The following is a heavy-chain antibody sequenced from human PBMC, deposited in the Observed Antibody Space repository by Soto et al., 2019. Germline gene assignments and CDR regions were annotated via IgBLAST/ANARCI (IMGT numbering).Heavy chain of an antibody. CDR3: ARSPNLYYYGSGRSDAFHL. J-gene: IGHJ3*01. CDR2: IDPSDSYT. V-gene: IGHV5-10-1*01. Sequence: GESLKISCKGSGYSFTSYRISWVRQMPGKGLEWMGRIDPSDSYTNYSPSFQGHVTISADKSISTAYLQWSSLKASDTAMYYCARSPNLYYYGSGRSDAFHLWCKGTIVTV. D-gene: IGHD3-10*01. CDR1: GYSFTSYR.